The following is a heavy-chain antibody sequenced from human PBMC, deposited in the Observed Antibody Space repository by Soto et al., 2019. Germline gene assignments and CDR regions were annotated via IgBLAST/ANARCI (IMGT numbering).Heavy chain of an antibody. CDR2: IYYTGST. D-gene: IGHD3-10*01. J-gene: IGHJ6*02. V-gene: IGHV4-31*03. CDR1: GGSISSGGYY. Sequence: QVQLQESGPGLVKPSQTLSLTCTASGGSISSGGYYWSWIRQHPGKGLEWIGYIYYTGSTSYNPSLKSRVTISVDTSENQFYLKLSSVTAADTAVYYCARSYGSGSYYFYGLDVWGQGTTATVSS. CDR3: ARSYGSGSYYFYGLDV.